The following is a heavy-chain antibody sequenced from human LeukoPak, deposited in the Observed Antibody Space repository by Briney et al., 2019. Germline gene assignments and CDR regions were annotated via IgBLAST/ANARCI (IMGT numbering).Heavy chain of an antibody. CDR1: GMSIRTRGVG. Sequence: SGPTLVKPTQTLTLTCTLTGMSIRTRGVGVGWIRQPPGKALEWLALIYWNDDKRYSPSLKTRLTITKDTSKNQVVFTMTNMDPVDTATYYCTHLVGEGYCSSNSCLRPFDMWGQGTMVTVSS. V-gene: IGHV2-5*01. D-gene: IGHD2-2*01. CDR2: IYWNDDK. CDR3: THLVGEGYCSSNSCLRPFDM. J-gene: IGHJ3*02.